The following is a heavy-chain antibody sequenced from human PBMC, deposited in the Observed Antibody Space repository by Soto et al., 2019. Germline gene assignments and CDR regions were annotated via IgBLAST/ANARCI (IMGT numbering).Heavy chain of an antibody. V-gene: IGHV3-23*01. CDR3: AKKLSGTTDY. J-gene: IGHJ4*01. CDR2: ISGSDGHT. Sequence: GGSLRLSCAASGFTFSSYAMTWVRQAPGKGLEWVSAISGSDGHTYYADSVKGRFTISRNNSKNTLYLQMNSLRAEETAVYFCAKKLSGTTDYWGQESWSPSPQ. CDR1: GFTFSSYA. D-gene: IGHD1-7*01.